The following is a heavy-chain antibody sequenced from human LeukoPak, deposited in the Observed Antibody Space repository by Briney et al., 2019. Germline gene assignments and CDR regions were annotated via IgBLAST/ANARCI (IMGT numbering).Heavy chain of an antibody. Sequence: GGSLRLSCAASGFTFSSYSMNWVRQAPGKGLEGGSSISSSSSYIYYADSVKGRFTISRDNAKNSLYLQMNSLRAEDTAVYYCARSPQLDIVVVVAAIDYWGQGTLVTVSS. CDR3: ARSPQLDIVVVVAAIDY. V-gene: IGHV3-21*01. J-gene: IGHJ4*02. CDR1: GFTFSSYS. CDR2: ISSSSSYI. D-gene: IGHD2-15*01.